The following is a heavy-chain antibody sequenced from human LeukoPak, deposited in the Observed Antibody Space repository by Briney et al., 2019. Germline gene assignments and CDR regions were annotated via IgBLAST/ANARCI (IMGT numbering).Heavy chain of an antibody. CDR2: INPNSGGT. J-gene: IGHJ4*02. CDR1: GYTFTSYD. D-gene: IGHD6-19*01. V-gene: IGHV1-2*02. Sequence: ASVKVSCKASGYTFTSYDINWVRQAPGQGLEWMGWINPNSGGTNYAQKFQGRVTLTRDTSISTAYMELSGLRSDDTAVYYCARQSSDWYGPDYWGQGTLVTVSS. CDR3: ARQSSDWYGPDY.